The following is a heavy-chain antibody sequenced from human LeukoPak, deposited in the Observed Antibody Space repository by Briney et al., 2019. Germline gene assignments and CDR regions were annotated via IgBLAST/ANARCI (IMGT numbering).Heavy chain of an antibody. J-gene: IGHJ4*02. D-gene: IGHD3-22*01. Sequence: SETLSLTCTVSGGSISNSGYYWGWIRQPPGKGLEWIGNIYYSGSTYYNPSLKSRGTISVDTSKNQFSLKLSSVTAADTAVYYCAKTYYYDPFDFWGQGTLVTVSS. V-gene: IGHV4-39*01. CDR1: GGSISNSGYY. CDR3: AKTYYYDPFDF. CDR2: IYYSGST.